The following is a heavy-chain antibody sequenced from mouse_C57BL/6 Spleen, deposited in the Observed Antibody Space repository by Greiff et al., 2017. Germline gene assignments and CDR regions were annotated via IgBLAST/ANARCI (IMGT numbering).Heavy chain of an antibody. J-gene: IGHJ1*03. D-gene: IGHD1-1*01. CDR1: GYTFTSYW. CDR2: IDPSDSYT. V-gene: IGHV1-59*01. CDR3: ARGSSYWYFDV. Sequence: QVQLQQPGAELVRPGTSVKLSCKASGYTFTSYWMHWVKQRPGQGLEWIGVIDPSDSYTNYNQKFKGKATLTVYTSSSTAYMQLSSLTSEDSAVYYCARGSSYWYFDVWGTGTTVTVSS.